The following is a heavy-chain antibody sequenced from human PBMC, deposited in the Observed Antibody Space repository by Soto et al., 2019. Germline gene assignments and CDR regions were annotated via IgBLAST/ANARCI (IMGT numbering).Heavy chain of an antibody. V-gene: IGHV4-39*01. J-gene: IGHJ4*02. D-gene: IGHD3-16*02. CDR3: GRVMIVTSRHTASDY. CDR1: GASISSRDYY. Sequence: SSETLSLTCSVSGASISSRDYYWVWIRQTPGQGLEWIGNIDYNGVTYYNPSLKSRVTVSKDTSKNQFSLKVASVTAADTAIYYGGRVMIVTSRHTASDYWGQGTQVTVSS. CDR2: IDYNGVT.